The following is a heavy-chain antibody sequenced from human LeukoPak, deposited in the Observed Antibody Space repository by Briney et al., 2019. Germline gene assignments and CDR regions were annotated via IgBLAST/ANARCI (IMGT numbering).Heavy chain of an antibody. CDR3: ASAKGVLSYFDY. Sequence: SETLSLTCTVSGVSINSYYWSWIRQSPEKGLEWIGYIYYSGSTYYNPSLKSRVVISVDTSKNQFSLKLSSVTAADTAVYYCASAKGVLSYFDYWGQGVLVTVSS. V-gene: IGHV4-59*01. CDR1: GVSINSYY. CDR2: IYYSGST. J-gene: IGHJ4*02. D-gene: IGHD3-16*01.